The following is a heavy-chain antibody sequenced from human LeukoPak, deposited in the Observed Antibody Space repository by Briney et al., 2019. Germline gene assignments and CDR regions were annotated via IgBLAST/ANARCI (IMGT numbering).Heavy chain of an antibody. J-gene: IGHJ5*02. CDR2: TYYRSKWYN. Sequence: SQTLSLTCAISGDSVSSNTAAWNWIRQSTSRGLEWLGRTYYRSKWYNDYAVSVKSRITINPDTSKNQFSLQLNSVTPEDTAVYYCTRGTRTTGFDPWGQGTLVTVSS. D-gene: IGHD1-7*01. V-gene: IGHV6-1*01. CDR3: TRGTRTTGFDP. CDR1: GDSVSSNTAA.